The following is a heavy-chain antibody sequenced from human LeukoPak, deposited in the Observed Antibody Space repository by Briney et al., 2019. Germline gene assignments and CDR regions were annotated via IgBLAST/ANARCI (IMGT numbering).Heavy chain of an antibody. CDR3: ARVLYSSSWYYFDY. J-gene: IGHJ4*02. CDR1: GGSFSGYY. CDR2: INHSGST. V-gene: IGHV4-34*01. D-gene: IGHD6-13*01. Sequence: SETLSLTCAVYGGSFSGYYWSWIRQPPGKGLEWIGEINHSGSTNYNPSLKSRVTISVDTSKNQFSLKLSSVTAANTAVYYCARVLYSSSWYYFDYWGQRTLVTVSS.